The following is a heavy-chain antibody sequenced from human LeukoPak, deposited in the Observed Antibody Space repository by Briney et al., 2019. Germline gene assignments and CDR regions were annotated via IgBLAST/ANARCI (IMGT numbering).Heavy chain of an antibody. CDR2: INHSGST. J-gene: IGHJ5*02. Sequence: SETLSLTCAVYGGSFSGYYWSWIRQPPGKGLEWIGEINHSGSTNYNPSLKSRVTISVDTSKNQFSLKLSSVTAADTAVYYCARAGYCSGGSCYSSWFDPWGQGTLVTVSS. CDR1: GGSFSGYY. D-gene: IGHD2-15*01. CDR3: ARAGYCSGGSCYSSWFDP. V-gene: IGHV4-34*01.